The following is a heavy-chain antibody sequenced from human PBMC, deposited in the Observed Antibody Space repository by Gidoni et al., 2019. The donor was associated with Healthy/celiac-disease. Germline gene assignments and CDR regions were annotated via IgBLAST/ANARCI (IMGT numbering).Heavy chain of an antibody. V-gene: IGHV3-21*01. CDR1: GLTFSSYS. CDR3: ARGMVAATGPDY. D-gene: IGHD2-15*01. J-gene: IGHJ4*02. Sequence: EVQLVESGGVLVKPGGSLRLSCEASGLTFSSYSMNWVRQAPGKGLEWFSSISSSSSYIYYADSVKGRFTISRDKAKNSLYLQMNSLRAEDTAVYYCARGMVAATGPDYWSQGTLVTVSS. CDR2: ISSSSSYI.